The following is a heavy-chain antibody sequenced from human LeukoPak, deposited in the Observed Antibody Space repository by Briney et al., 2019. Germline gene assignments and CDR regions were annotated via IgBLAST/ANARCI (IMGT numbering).Heavy chain of an antibody. D-gene: IGHD5-24*01. CDR1: GGSIGSGGYY. CDR3: ARAPAARTRMATVGLTGMDV. Sequence: SETLSLTCTVSGGSIGSGGYYWSWIRQHPGRGLEWIGYIYYSGSTYYNPSLKSRVTVSVDTSKNQFSLKLSSVTAADTAVYYCARAPAARTRMATVGLTGMDVWGQGTTVTVSS. V-gene: IGHV4-31*03. CDR2: IYYSGST. J-gene: IGHJ6*02.